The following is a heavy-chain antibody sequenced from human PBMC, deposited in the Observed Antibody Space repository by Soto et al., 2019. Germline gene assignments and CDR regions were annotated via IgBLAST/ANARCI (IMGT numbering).Heavy chain of an antibody. V-gene: IGHV4-39*01. CDR2: IYYSGST. D-gene: IGHD3-9*01. Sequence: SETLSLTCTVSGGSISSSSYYWGWIRQPPGKGLEWIGSIYYSGSTYYNPSLKSRVTISVDTSKNQFSLKLSSVTAADTAVYYCARRGVVDYDILTGYYSWGQGPLVTVSS. CDR3: ARRGVVDYDILTGYYS. J-gene: IGHJ5*02. CDR1: GGSISSSSYY.